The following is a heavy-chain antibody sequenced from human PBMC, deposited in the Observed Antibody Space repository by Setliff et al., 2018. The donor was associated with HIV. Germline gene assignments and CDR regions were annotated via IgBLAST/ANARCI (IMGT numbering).Heavy chain of an antibody. Sequence: PGGSLRLSCSASGFTFSSYAMHWVRQAPGKGLEWVSVIYSVGITYYTDSVKGRFTISRDNSKNTLYLQMNSLRAEDTAVYYCARVFGPFDYWGQGTLVTVS. D-gene: IGHD3-10*02. CDR1: GFTFSSYA. CDR2: IYSVGIT. V-gene: IGHV3-53*01. J-gene: IGHJ4*02. CDR3: ARVFGPFDY.